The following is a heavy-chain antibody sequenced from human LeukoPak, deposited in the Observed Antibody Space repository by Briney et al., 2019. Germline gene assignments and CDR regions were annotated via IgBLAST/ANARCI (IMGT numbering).Heavy chain of an antibody. D-gene: IGHD1-26*01. CDR1: GGSISSYY. CDR3: ASSPPIVGALNY. J-gene: IGHJ4*02. CDR2: INHSGST. Sequence: SETLSLTCTVSGGSISSYYWSWIRQPPGKGLEWIGEINHSGSTNYNPSLKSRVTISVDTSKNQFSLKLSSVTAADTAVYYCASSPPIVGALNYWGQGTLVTVSS. V-gene: IGHV4-34*01.